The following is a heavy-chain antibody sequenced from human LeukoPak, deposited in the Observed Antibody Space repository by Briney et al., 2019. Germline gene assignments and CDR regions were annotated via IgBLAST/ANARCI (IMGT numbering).Heavy chain of an antibody. CDR2: ISGSGGST. Sequence: GGSLRLSCAASGFTFSSYAMSWVRQAPGKGLEWVSAISGSGGSTYYADSVKGRFTISRDNSKNTLYLQMNSLRAEDTAVYYCAKDPIASSSHPIDYWGQGTLVTVSS. D-gene: IGHD6-13*01. J-gene: IGHJ4*02. V-gene: IGHV3-23*01. CDR3: AKDPIASSSHPIDY. CDR1: GFTFSSYA.